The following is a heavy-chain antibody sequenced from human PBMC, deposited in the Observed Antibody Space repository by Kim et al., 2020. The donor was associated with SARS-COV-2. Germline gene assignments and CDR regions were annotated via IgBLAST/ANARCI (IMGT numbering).Heavy chain of an antibody. CDR2: IWYDGSNK. V-gene: IGHV3-33*01. CDR3: ATLIVGANYDYYGMDV. J-gene: IGHJ6*02. Sequence: GGSLRLSCAASGFTFSSYGMHWVRQAPGKGLEWVAVIWYDGSNKYYADSVKGRFTISRDNSKNTLYLQMNSLRAEDTAVYYCATLIVGANYDYYGMDVWGQGTTVTVSS. D-gene: IGHD1-26*01. CDR1: GFTFSSYG.